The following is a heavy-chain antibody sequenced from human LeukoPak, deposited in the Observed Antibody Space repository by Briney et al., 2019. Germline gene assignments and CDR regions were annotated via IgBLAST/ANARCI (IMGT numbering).Heavy chain of an antibody. D-gene: IGHD3-10*01. V-gene: IGHV4-34*01. CDR1: GGSFSGYY. J-gene: IGHJ4*02. CDR3: ARASGSSLRGAYFDY. Sequence: PSETLSLTCAVYGGSFSGYYWSWIRQPPGKGLEWIGEINHSGSTNYNPSLKSRVTISVDTSNNQFSLKLSSVTAADTAVYYCARASGSSLRGAYFDYWGQGTLVTVSS. CDR2: INHSGST.